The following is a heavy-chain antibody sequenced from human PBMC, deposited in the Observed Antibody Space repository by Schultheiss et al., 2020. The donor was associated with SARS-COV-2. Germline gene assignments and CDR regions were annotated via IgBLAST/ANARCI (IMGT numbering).Heavy chain of an antibody. CDR1: GFTFSSYA. Sequence: GESLKISCAASGFTFSSYAMHWVRQAPGKGLEWVAVISYDGSNKYYADSVKGRFTISRDNSKNTLYLQMNSLRAEDTAVYYCAKSLAVAGTFDYWGQGTLVTVSS. CDR3: AKSLAVAGTFDY. J-gene: IGHJ4*02. D-gene: IGHD6-19*01. V-gene: IGHV3-30*07. CDR2: ISYDGSNK.